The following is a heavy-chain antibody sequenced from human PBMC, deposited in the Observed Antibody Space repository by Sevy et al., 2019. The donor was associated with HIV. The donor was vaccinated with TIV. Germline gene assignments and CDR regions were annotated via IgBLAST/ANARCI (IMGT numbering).Heavy chain of an antibody. Sequence: GGSLRLSCAASGFTFSSYWMSWVRQAPGKGLEWVANIKQDGSEKYYVDSVKGRFTICRDNAKNSLYLQMNSLRAEDTAVYYCARVWERMTTVTKGYYYGMDVWGQGTTVTVSS. V-gene: IGHV3-7*01. CDR1: GFTFSSYW. CDR2: IKQDGSEK. CDR3: ARVWERMTTVTKGYYYGMDV. D-gene: IGHD4-17*01. J-gene: IGHJ6*02.